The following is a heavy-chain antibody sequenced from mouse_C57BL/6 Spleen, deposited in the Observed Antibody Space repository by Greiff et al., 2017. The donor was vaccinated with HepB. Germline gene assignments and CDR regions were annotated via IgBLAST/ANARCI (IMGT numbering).Heavy chain of an antibody. J-gene: IGHJ4*01. Sequence: VQVVESGPGLVAPSQSLSITCTVSGFSLTSYAISWVRQPPGKGLEWLGVIWTGGGTNYNSALKSRLSISKDNSKSQVFLKMNSLQTDDTARYYCARNGGLPYYYAMDYWGQGTSVTVSS. D-gene: IGHD2-2*01. CDR1: GFSLTSYA. CDR2: IWTGGGT. CDR3: ARNGGLPYYYAMDY. V-gene: IGHV2-9-1*01.